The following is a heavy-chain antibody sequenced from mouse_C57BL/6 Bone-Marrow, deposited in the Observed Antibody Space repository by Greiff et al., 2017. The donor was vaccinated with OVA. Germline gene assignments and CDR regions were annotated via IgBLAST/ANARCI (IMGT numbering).Heavy chain of an antibody. CDR2: IYPRSGNT. D-gene: IGHD2-4*01. CDR1: GYTFTSYG. J-gene: IGHJ3*01. V-gene: IGHV1-81*01. Sequence: QVQLQQSGAELARPGASVKLSCKASGYTFTSYGISWVKQRTGQGLEWIGEIYPRSGNTYYNEKFKGKATLTADKSSSTAYMELRSLTSEDSAVYFCARKSLYYDFGSWFAYWGQGTLVTVSA. CDR3: ARKSLYYDFGSWFAY.